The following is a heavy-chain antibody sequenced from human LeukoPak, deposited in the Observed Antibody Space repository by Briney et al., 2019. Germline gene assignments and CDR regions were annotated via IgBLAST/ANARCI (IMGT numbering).Heavy chain of an antibody. J-gene: IGHJ4*02. Sequence: GGSLRLSCAASGFIFNTYGMHWVRQAPGKGLEWVSYISYDGSRKNYADSVKGRFTISRDNSKNTLFLQMNSLKAEDTAVYYCAKKLIGNVDYFDYWGQGTLVTVSP. V-gene: IGHV3-30*02. CDR3: AKKLIGNVDYFDY. CDR1: GFIFNTYG. CDR2: ISYDGSRK. D-gene: IGHD2-8*01.